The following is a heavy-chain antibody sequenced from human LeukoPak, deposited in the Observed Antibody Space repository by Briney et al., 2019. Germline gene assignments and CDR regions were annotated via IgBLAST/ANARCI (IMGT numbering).Heavy chain of an antibody. V-gene: IGHV3-73*01. J-gene: IGHJ5*02. CDR1: GFTFNSNW. CDR3: TRTPVDTAMVFSS. D-gene: IGHD5-18*01. Sequence: GGSLRLSCVASGFTFNSNWMHWVRQASGKGLEWVGRIRSKANSYATAYAASVKGRFTISRDDSKNTAYLQMNSLKTEDTAVYYCTRTPVDTAMVFSSWGQGTLVTVSS. CDR2: IRSKANSYAT.